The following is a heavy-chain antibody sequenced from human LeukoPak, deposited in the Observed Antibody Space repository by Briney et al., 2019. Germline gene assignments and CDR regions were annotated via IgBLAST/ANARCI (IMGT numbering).Heavy chain of an antibody. CDR2: IYYSGST. CDR3: ARVLPIGY. CDR1: GGSISSSSYY. V-gene: IGHV4-39*07. J-gene: IGHJ4*02. D-gene: IGHD3-10*01. Sequence: SETLSLTCTVSGGSISSSSYYWGWIRQPPGKGLEWIGSIYYSGSTYYNPSLKSRVTISVDTSKNQFSLKLSSVTAADTAVYYCARVLPIGYWGQGTLVTVSS.